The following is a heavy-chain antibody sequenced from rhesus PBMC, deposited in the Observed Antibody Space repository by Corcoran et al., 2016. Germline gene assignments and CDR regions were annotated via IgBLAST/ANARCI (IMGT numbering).Heavy chain of an antibody. J-gene: IGHJ4*01. CDR1: GGSISSNY. V-gene: IGHV4-173*01. D-gene: IGHD3-3*01. Sequence: QLQLQESGPGLVKHSETPSLTCAVAGGSISSNYWSWILQHPGKVLEWIGRISGSGGSTDYTPTHKSRVTISTDTSKNQFSLKMSSVTAADTAVYYCARERGNYNFWTALPFDYWGQGVLVTVSS. CDR2: ISGSGGST. CDR3: ARERGNYNFWTALPFDY.